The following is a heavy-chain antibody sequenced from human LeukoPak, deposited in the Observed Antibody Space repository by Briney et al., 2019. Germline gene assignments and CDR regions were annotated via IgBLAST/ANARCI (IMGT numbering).Heavy chain of an antibody. CDR2: IYYSGST. V-gene: IGHV4-59*01. CDR1: GGSFSGYY. J-gene: IGHJ5*02. Sequence: KSSETLSLTCAVYGGSFSGYYWSWIRQPPGKGLEWIGYIYYSGSTNYNPSLKSRVTISVDTSKNQFSLKLSSVTAADTAVYYCASLQKNWFDPWGQGTLVTVSS. CDR3: ASLQKNWFDP.